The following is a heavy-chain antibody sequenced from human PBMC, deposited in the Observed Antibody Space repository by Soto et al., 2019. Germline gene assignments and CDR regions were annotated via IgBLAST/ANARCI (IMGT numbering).Heavy chain of an antibody. D-gene: IGHD1-1*01. Sequence: EVQLVQSGAEVKKPWESLRLSCQGSGYRFINYWISWVRQMPGKGLEWVGRIDPSDSYTVYSPSFQGHVTISIDTAINTAFLEWRSLQASDTAMYYCVRHGNGTPFYFDFWGRGTLVPVSS. V-gene: IGHV5-10-1*03. CDR2: IDPSDSYT. J-gene: IGHJ4*02. CDR3: VRHGNGTPFYFDF. CDR1: GYRFINYW.